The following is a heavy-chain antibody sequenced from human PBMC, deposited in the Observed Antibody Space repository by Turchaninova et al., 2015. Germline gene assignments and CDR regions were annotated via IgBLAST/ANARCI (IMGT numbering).Heavy chain of an antibody. CDR3: AIAIGGXESL. J-gene: IGHJ4*02. V-gene: IGHV3-7*01. D-gene: IGHD1-26*01. CDR1: GFTLSSYW. Sequence: EVQLVESGGTLVQPGGSLRLYCTAYGFTLSSYWMSWVRQGPGKGLGGGATTKQDGSVTXXXDVXXXGFXXPRDXVKNSXXLPXGXLSAEDTXXXYCAIAIGGXESLXXQGTLVTVSX. CDR2: TKQDGSVT.